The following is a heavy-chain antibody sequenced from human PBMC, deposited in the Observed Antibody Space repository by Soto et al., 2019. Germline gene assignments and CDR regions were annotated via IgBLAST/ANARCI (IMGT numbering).Heavy chain of an antibody. CDR2: ISSSSSTI. V-gene: IGHV3-48*01. J-gene: IGHJ5*02. D-gene: IGHD3-9*01. Sequence: EVQLVESGGGLVQPGGSLRLSCAASGFTFSSYSMNWVRQAPGKGLEWVSYISSSSSTIYYADSVKGRFTISRDNAKNSLYLQMNSLRAEDTAVYYCARTVVSDKVRYFDLSDWFDPGAREPWSPSPQ. CDR1: GFTFSSYS. CDR3: ARTVVSDKVRYFDLSDWFDP.